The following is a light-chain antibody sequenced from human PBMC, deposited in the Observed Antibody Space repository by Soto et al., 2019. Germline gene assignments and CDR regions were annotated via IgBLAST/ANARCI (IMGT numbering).Light chain of an antibody. CDR2: GAS. V-gene: IGKV3-20*01. J-gene: IGKJ4*01. Sequence: EIVLTQSPGTLSLSPGERATLSCRASQSVRSTYLAWYQQKPGQGPRLLIYGASSRATGIPDRFSGSGSGTDFTLTISRLDAEDFAVYYCHQYGNSPLTFGGGTKVDIK. CDR3: HQYGNSPLT. CDR1: QSVRSTY.